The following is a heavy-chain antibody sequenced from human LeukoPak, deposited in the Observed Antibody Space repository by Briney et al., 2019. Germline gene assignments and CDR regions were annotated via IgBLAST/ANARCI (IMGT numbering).Heavy chain of an antibody. CDR3: ARDRHYYDSTNPNWYFDL. CDR2: ISAYNGNT. Sequence: ASVKVSCKASGYTFTSYGISWVRQAPGQGLEWMGWISAYNGNTNYAQKLQGRVAMTTDTSTSTAYMELRSLRSDDTAVYYCARDRHYYDSTNPNWYFDLWGRGTLVTVSS. V-gene: IGHV1-18*01. J-gene: IGHJ2*01. CDR1: GYTFTSYG. D-gene: IGHD3-22*01.